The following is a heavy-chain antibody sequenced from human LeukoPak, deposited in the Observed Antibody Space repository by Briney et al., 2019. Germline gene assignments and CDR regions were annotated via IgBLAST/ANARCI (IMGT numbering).Heavy chain of an antibody. CDR2: ISSSSSYI. J-gene: IGHJ4*02. CDR3: ARAPLDNYDFWSGYYSYYFDY. V-gene: IGHV3-21*01. D-gene: IGHD3-3*01. CDR1: GFTFSSYS. Sequence: GGSLRLSCAASGFTFSSYSMNWVRQAPGKGLEWVSSISSSSSYIYYADSVKGRFTISRDNAKNSLYLQINSLRAEDTAVYYCARAPLDNYDFWSGYYSYYFDYWGQGTLVTVSS.